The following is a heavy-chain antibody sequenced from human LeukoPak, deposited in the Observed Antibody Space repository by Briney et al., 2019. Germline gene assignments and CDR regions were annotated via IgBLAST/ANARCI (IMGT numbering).Heavy chain of an antibody. Sequence: SGPTLLNPTPTLTLTCTFSGFSLRTSGMRVSWIRQPPAKALEWLARIDWDDDKYCSTSLKTRLTISKATSKNQVVLTMTNMDPVDTATYYCARITYLRHYLPDPGGQGTLVTVSS. J-gene: IGHJ5*02. D-gene: IGHD3-10*01. V-gene: IGHV2-70*04. CDR3: ARITYLRHYLPDP. CDR1: GFSLRTSGMR. CDR2: IDWDDDK.